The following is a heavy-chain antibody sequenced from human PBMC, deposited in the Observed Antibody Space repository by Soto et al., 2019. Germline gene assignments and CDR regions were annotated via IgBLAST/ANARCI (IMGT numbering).Heavy chain of an antibody. Sequence: EVQLLGSGGGLVQPGGSLRLSCAASGFTFSSYAMSWVRQAPGKRLEWVSAISGSGGSTYYADSVKGRFTISRDNSKNTLYLQMNSLRAEDTAVYYCAKEGGSGWYLSETYFDYWGQGTLVTVSS. V-gene: IGHV3-23*01. CDR2: ISGSGGST. J-gene: IGHJ4*02. CDR1: GFTFSSYA. D-gene: IGHD6-19*01. CDR3: AKEGGSGWYLSETYFDY.